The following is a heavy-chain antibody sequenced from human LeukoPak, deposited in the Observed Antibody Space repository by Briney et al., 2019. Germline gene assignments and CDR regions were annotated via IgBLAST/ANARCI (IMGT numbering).Heavy chain of an antibody. CDR1: GFTFSSYW. Sequence: PGGSLRLSCAASGFTFSSYWMSWVRQAPGKGLEWVANIKQDGSEKYYVDSVKGRFTISRDNAKNSLYLQMNSLRAEDTAVYYCAKGNYYGSGISKNWGQGTLVTVSS. D-gene: IGHD3-10*01. J-gene: IGHJ4*02. CDR3: AKGNYYGSGISKN. CDR2: IKQDGSEK. V-gene: IGHV3-7*03.